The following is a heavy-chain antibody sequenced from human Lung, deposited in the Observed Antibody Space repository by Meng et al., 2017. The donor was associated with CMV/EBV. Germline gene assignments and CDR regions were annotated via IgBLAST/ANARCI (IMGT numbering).Heavy chain of an antibody. Sequence: SETLSLTCAVYGGSFSGYYWSWIRQPPGKGLEWIGEINHSGSTNYNPSLKSRVTISADTSKNQFSLNLSYVTAADTAVYYCARDYYDSSGYINWGQGHLVTVDS. D-gene: IGHD3-22*01. CDR2: INHSGST. J-gene: IGHJ4*02. CDR3: ARDYYDSSGYIN. CDR1: GGSFSGYY. V-gene: IGHV4-34*01.